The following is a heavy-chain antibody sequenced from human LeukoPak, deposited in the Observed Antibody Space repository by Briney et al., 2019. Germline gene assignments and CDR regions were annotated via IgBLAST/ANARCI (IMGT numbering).Heavy chain of an antibody. D-gene: IGHD3-22*01. CDR2: INSDGSGT. J-gene: IGHJ1*01. CDR1: GFTFSNYW. V-gene: IGHV3-74*01. CDR3: ARHYYDTSGYFYTEYCQH. Sequence: PGGSLRLSCTASGFTFSNYWMHWVRQAPGKGLVWVSRINSDGSGTVYADSVKGRFTISRDNAKNTLYLQMNSLRAEDTAVYYCARHYYDTSGYFYTEYCQHWGQGTLVTVSS.